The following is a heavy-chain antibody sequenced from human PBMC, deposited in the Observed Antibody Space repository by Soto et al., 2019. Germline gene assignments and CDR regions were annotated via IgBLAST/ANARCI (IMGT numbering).Heavy chain of an antibody. D-gene: IGHD3-3*01. Sequence: ASVKVSCKASGYTFTSYAMHWVRQAPGQRLEWMGWINAGNGNTKYSQKFQGRVTITRDTSASTAYMELRSLRSEDTAVYYCASTYKYYDFWSGSPTPFRYGMDVWGQGTTVTVS. V-gene: IGHV1-3*01. J-gene: IGHJ6*02. CDR2: INAGNGNT. CDR1: GYTFTSYA. CDR3: ASTYKYYDFWSGSPTPFRYGMDV.